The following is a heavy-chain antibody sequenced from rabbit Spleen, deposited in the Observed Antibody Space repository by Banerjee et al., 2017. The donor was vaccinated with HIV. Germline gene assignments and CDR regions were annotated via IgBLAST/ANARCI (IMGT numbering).Heavy chain of an antibody. CDR3: ARSPIGGLSSFAL. CDR1: GFSFSSSYY. CDR2: IGTNIPTT. Sequence: QEHLVESGGGLVQPEGSLTLTCTASGFSFSSSYYIFWVRQAPGKGLELIASIGTNIPTTWYASWVNGRFTISRPPSVNTVTLQRNSLAAADTASYFCARSPIGGLSSFALWGPGTLVTVS. J-gene: IGHJ4*01. V-gene: IGHV1S43*01. D-gene: IGHD5-1*01.